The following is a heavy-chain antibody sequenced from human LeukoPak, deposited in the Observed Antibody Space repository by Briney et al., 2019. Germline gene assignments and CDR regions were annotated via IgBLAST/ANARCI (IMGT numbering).Heavy chain of an antibody. J-gene: IGHJ4*02. D-gene: IGHD1-26*01. CDR2: ISGSGGST. CDR1: GFTFSSYA. CDR3: AKGSGVGAIRSGFDY. Sequence: GGSLRLSCAASGFTFSSYAMSWVRQAPGKGLEWVSAISGSGGSTYYADSVTGRFTISRDNSKNTLYLQMNSLRAEDTAVYYCAKGSGVGAIRSGFDYWGQGTLVTVSS. V-gene: IGHV3-23*01.